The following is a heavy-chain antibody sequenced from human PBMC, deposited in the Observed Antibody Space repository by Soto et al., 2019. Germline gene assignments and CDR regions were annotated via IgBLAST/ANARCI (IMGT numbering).Heavy chain of an antibody. V-gene: IGHV1-8*01. CDR2: MNPNSGNT. CDR1: GYTFTSYD. D-gene: IGHD4-4*01. Sequence: QVQLVQSGAEVKKPGASVKVSCKASGYTFTSYDINWVRQATGQGLEWMGWMNPNSGNTGYAQKFQGRVTMTRNTSISTAYRELSSLRSEDTAVYYCARGLSPVTTRYFDSWGQGTLVTVSS. CDR3: ARGLSPVTTRYFDS. J-gene: IGHJ4*02.